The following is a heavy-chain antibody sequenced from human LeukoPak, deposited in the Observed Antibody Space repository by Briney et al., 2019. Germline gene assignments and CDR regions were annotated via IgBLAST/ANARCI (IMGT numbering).Heavy chain of an antibody. D-gene: IGHD6-13*01. Sequence: SETLSLTCAVYGGSFSGYYWSWIRQPPGKGLEWSGEINHSGSTNYKPSLKSRVTISVDTSKNQYSLQLSSVTASATAVYNCMTKAIAAEDVWGKGTTVTVSS. CDR1: GGSFSGYY. J-gene: IGHJ6*04. V-gene: IGHV4-34*01. CDR3: MTKAIAAEDV. CDR2: INHSGST.